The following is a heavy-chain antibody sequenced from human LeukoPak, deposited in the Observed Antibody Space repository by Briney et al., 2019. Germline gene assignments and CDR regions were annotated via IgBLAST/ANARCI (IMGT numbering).Heavy chain of an antibody. CDR2: IVVGTGKT. J-gene: IGHJ6*02. CDR3: AATSIRMVQRIIYYGKDV. Sequence: SVKVSCKASGFTNSNSSVQWVRQARGQRPEWIGWIVVGTGKTNYAQRLQERVTITRDMSTGTVDMELSSLRSEDTAVYYCAATSIRMVQRIIYYGKDVWGQGTTVTV. V-gene: IGHV1-58*01. D-gene: IGHD3-10*01. CDR1: GFTNSNSS.